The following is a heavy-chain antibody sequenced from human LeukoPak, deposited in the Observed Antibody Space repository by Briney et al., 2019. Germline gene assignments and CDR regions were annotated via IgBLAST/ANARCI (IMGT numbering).Heavy chain of an antibody. J-gene: IGHJ3*02. CDR2: IYTSGST. D-gene: IGHD6-13*01. Sequence: SETLSLTCTVSGGSISSYYWSWIRQPPGKGLEWIGHIYTSGSTNYNPSLKSRVTISVDTSKNQFSLKLSSVTAADTAVYYCAREYSSSWSDDAFDIWGQGTMVTVSS. CDR1: GGSISSYY. CDR3: AREYSSSWSDDAFDI. V-gene: IGHV4-4*09.